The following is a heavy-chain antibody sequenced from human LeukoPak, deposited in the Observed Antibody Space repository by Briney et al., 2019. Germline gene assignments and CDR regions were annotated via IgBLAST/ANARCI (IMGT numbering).Heavy chain of an antibody. Sequence: GASVKVSCKASGYTFTSYYMHWVRQAPGQGLEWMGIINPSGGSTSYAQKFQGRVTMTRDTSTSTVYMELSSLRSEDTAVYYCARTAYCGGDCHGGFDYWGQGTLVTVSS. CDR2: INPSGGST. CDR3: ARTAYCGGDCHGGFDY. V-gene: IGHV1-46*01. CDR1: GYTFTSYY. J-gene: IGHJ4*02. D-gene: IGHD2-21*02.